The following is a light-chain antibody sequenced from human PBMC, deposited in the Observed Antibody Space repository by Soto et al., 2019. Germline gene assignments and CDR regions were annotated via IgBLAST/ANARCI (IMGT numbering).Light chain of an antibody. CDR1: QGISNY. V-gene: IGKV1-27*01. CDR3: QQYNNWIT. Sequence: DIQMTQSPSSLSASVGDRVTITCRASQGISNYLAWYQQKPGKVPKLLIYAASTLQSWVPSRFSGSGSGTDFTLTISSLQSEDFAVYYCQQYNNWITFGQGTRLEIK. CDR2: AAS. J-gene: IGKJ5*01.